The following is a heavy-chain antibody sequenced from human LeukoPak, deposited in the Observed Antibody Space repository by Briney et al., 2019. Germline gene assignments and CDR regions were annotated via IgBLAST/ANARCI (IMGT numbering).Heavy chain of an antibody. CDR3: ARVSNSGYSSSWYLVEWFDP. CDR2: MNPNSGNK. V-gene: IGHV1-8*03. J-gene: IGHJ5*02. CDR1: GYTFTSYG. D-gene: IGHD6-13*01. Sequence: ASVKVSCKASGYTFTSYGINWVRQAAGQGLEGMGWMNPNSGNKGYAQKFQGRVTITRNTSISTAYMELSSLRSEDTAVYYCARVSNSGYSSSWYLVEWFDPWGQGTLVTVSS.